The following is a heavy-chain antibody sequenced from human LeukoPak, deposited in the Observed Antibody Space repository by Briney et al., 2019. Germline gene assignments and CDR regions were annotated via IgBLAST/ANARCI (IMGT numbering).Heavy chain of an antibody. J-gene: IGHJ3*02. CDR1: GGSISSGGHS. CDR2: IYDSGST. Sequence: SETLSLTCAVSGGSISSGGHSWSWIRQPPGKGLEWIGYIYDSGSTYYNPSLKSRVNISADRSKNQFSLKLSSVTVADTAVYHCARATGTDAFDIWGQGTMVTVSS. D-gene: IGHD1-1*01. V-gene: IGHV4-30-2*01. CDR3: ARATGTDAFDI.